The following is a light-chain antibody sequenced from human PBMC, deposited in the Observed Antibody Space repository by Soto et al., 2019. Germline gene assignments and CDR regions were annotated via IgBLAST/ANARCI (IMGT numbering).Light chain of an antibody. J-gene: IGLJ1*01. Sequence: QSALTQPASVSGSPGQSITISCTGTSSDVGSYNLVSWYQQHPDKAPKLMIYEVTKRPSGVSSRFSGSKSGDTASLTISRLQAEDEADYYCCSDAGSSTSFVFGTGTKLTVL. CDR1: SSDVGSYNL. CDR2: EVT. V-gene: IGLV2-23*02. CDR3: CSDAGSSTSFV.